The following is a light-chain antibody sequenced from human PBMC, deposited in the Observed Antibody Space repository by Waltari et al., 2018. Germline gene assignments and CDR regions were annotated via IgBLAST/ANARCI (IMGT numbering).Light chain of an antibody. CDR1: SSDVGSYNI. CDR3: CSYAGSSTSLYV. Sequence: QSALTQPASVSGSPGQSITISCTGTSSDVGSYNIVSWYQQHPGKAPKLMIYEGSKRPSGVSNRFSGSKSGNTASLTISGLQAEDVADYYCCSYAGSSTSLYVFGTGTKVTVL. J-gene: IGLJ1*01. V-gene: IGLV2-23*01. CDR2: EGS.